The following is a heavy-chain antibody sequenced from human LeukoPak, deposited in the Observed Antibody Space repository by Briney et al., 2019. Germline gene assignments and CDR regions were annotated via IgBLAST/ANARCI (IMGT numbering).Heavy chain of an antibody. V-gene: IGHV4-34*01. D-gene: IGHD1-14*01. CDR1: GGSSSGYY. CDR2: INHSGST. J-gene: IGHJ6*04. Sequence: PSETLSLTCAVYGGSSSGYYWSWIRQPPGKGLEWIGEINHSGSTNYNPSLKSRVTISVDTSKNQFSLKLSSVTAADTAVYYCARGRLPEGMDVWGKGTTVTVSS. CDR3: ARGRLPEGMDV.